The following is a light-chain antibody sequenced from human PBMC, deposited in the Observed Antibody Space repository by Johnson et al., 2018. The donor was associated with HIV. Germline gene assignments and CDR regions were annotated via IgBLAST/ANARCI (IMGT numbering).Light chain of an antibody. CDR2: DNN. CDR3: GTWDSSLTSYV. CDR1: SSNVGSSF. V-gene: IGLV1-51*01. J-gene: IGLJ1*01. Sequence: QPVLTQPPSVSAAPGQKVTISCSGSSSNVGSSFVSWYRQVPGTAPKLLIYDNNKRPSVIPGRFSGSKSGPSATLGITGLQTGDEADYYCGTWDSSLTSYVFGAGTKVTVL.